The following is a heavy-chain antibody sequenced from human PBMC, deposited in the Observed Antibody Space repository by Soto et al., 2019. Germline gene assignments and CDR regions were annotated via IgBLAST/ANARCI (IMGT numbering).Heavy chain of an antibody. J-gene: IGHJ4*02. CDR1: GFTFSSYA. CDR3: ARSYYDFWSGYPDY. D-gene: IGHD3-3*01. Sequence: GGSLRLSCAASGFTFSSYAMHWVRQAPGKGLEWVAVIPYDGSNKYYADSVKGRFTISRDNSKNTLYLQMNSLRAEDTAVYYCARSYYDFWSGYPDYWGQGTLVTVSS. V-gene: IGHV3-30-3*01. CDR2: IPYDGSNK.